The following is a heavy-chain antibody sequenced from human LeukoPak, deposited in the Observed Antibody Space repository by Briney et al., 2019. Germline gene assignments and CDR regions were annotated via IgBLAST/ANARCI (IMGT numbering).Heavy chain of an antibody. CDR2: IVVGSGNT. CDR3: ARRHHGYGDSSRDY. Sequence: GASVKVSCKASGFTFTSSAMQWVRQARGQRLEWIGWIVVGSGNTNYAQKFQERVTITRDMTTSTAYMELSSLRSEDTAVYYCARRHHGYGDSSRDYWGQGILVTVSS. D-gene: IGHD4-17*01. CDR1: GFTFTSSA. J-gene: IGHJ4*02. V-gene: IGHV1-58*02.